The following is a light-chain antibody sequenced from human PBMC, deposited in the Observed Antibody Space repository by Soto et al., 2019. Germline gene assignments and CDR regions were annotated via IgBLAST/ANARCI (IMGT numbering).Light chain of an antibody. Sequence: QSVLTQSPSASASLGASVKLTCTLSSGHSSYAIAWHQQQPEKGPRFLMYLNSDGSHGKGDGIPDRFSGSSSGAERYLTISSLQSEDEADYYCQTWGTGPVVGGGTKLTVL. CDR3: QTWGTGPV. J-gene: IGLJ3*02. CDR2: LNSDGSH. V-gene: IGLV4-69*02. CDR1: SGHSSYA.